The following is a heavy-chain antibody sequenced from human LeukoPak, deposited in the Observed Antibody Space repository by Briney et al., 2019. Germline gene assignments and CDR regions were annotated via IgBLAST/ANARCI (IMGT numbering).Heavy chain of an antibody. CDR2: IYSSGST. J-gene: IGHJ4*02. V-gene: IGHV4-59*08. Sequence: PETLSPTSTVSGGSISSYYCSWIRQPPGKGLEWIGYIYSSGSTNYNPSLKSRVTISVDTSKNQFSLKLSSVTAADTAVYYCARHGQKYTSSFDDWGQGTLVTVSS. CDR1: GGSISSYY. CDR3: ARHGQKYTSSFDD. D-gene: IGHD6-19*01.